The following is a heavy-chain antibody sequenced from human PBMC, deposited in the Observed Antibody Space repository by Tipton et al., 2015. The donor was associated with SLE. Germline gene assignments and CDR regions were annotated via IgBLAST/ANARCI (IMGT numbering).Heavy chain of an antibody. Sequence: TLSLTCTVSGGSISSGSYYWSWIRQSAGEGLEWIGRIYTRGSTNYNLSLKSRVAISLDTSKNQISLRLTSVTAADTAVYYCARDQEYCSSTSCYTDRFDPWGQGTLVTVSS. V-gene: IGHV4-61*02. D-gene: IGHD2-2*02. J-gene: IGHJ5*02. CDR1: GGSISSGSYY. CDR3: ARDQEYCSSTSCYTDRFDP. CDR2: IYTRGST.